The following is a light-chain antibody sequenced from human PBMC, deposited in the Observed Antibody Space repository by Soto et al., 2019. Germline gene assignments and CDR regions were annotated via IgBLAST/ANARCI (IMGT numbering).Light chain of an antibody. J-gene: IGLJ1*01. CDR3: ATWDDSLSGFFV. V-gene: IGLV1-47*01. CDR2: RND. Sequence: QSALTQPPSASGTPGQRVTISCSGSSSNIGTHYVYWYQQLPGTAPKLLIHRNDQRPSGVPDRFSGSKSGTSASLAISGLRSEDEADYYCATWDDSLSGFFVFGSGTKVTVL. CDR1: SSNIGTHY.